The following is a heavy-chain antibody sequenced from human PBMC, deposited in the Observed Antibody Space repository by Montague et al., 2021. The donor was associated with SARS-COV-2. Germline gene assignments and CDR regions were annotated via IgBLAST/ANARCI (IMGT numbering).Heavy chain of an antibody. CDR3: TSGREGNYNVMDV. J-gene: IGHJ6*02. V-gene: IGHV6-1*01. CDR2: TYYRSKRYN. CDR1: GDSVARNRAS. D-gene: IGHD1-1*01. Sequence: CAISGDSVARNRASWKWDRQEPPRGPEWLGRTYYRSKRYNDYAVSVRGRVTINPDTSKNQFSLQLNSVTPEDTAIYYCTSGREGNYNVMDVWGQGTTVTVSS.